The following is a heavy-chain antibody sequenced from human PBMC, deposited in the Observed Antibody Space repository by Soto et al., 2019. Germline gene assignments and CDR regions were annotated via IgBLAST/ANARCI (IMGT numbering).Heavy chain of an antibody. CDR1: GYTFSSYA. CDR2: INAGNGNT. D-gene: IGHD1-7*01. V-gene: IGHV1-3*01. CDR3: ARADYNWNYGWFDP. J-gene: IGHJ5*02. Sequence: ASVKVSCKASGYTFSSYAMQWVRQAPGQRLEWMGWINAGNGNTNYSQKFQGRLTITRDTSASTAYMELSSLRSEDTAVYYCARADYNWNYGWFDPWGQGTLVTVSS.